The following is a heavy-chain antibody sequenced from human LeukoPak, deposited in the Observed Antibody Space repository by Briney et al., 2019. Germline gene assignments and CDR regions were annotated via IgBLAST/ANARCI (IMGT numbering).Heavy chain of an antibody. CDR3: AKDGVVVITHYFDY. V-gene: IGHV3-23*01. J-gene: IGHJ4*02. D-gene: IGHD3-22*01. CDR1: GFTFSSYA. Sequence: PGGSLRLSCAASGFTFSSYAMSWVRQAPGKGLEWVSAISGSGGSTYYADSVTGRFTISRDNSKNTLYLQMNSLRAEDTAVYYCAKDGVVVITHYFDYWGQGTLVTVSS. CDR2: ISGSGGST.